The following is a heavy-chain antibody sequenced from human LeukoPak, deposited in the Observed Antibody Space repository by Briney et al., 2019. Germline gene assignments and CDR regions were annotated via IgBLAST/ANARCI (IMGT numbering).Heavy chain of an antibody. Sequence: RGSLRLSCAASGFTVSSNYMSWVRQAPWKGLEWVSVIYSGGTTDYVDSVKGRFTISRDNSKNTVYLQMNSLRAEDTAVYYCARARGSYAFDIWGQGTMVTVSS. CDR1: GFTVSSNY. CDR3: ARARGSYAFDI. D-gene: IGHD3-10*01. J-gene: IGHJ3*02. V-gene: IGHV3-53*01. CDR2: IYSGGTT.